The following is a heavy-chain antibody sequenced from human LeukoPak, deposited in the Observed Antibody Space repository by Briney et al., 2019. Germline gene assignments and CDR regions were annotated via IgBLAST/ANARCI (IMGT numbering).Heavy chain of an antibody. V-gene: IGHV3-30*02. Sequence: GGSLRLSCAASGFTFSSYGIHWVRQAPGKGLEWVAFMRSDGSSNYYADSVKGRFTISRDNAKNSLYLQMNSLRPEDMALYYCAKDMSYDRSGGVVDWGQGTLVTVSS. D-gene: IGHD3-22*01. CDR2: MRSDGSSN. CDR3: AKDMSYDRSGGVVD. J-gene: IGHJ4*02. CDR1: GFTFSSYG.